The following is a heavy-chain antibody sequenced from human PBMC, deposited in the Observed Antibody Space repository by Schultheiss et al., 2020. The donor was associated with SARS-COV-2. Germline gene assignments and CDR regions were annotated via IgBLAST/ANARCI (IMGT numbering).Heavy chain of an antibody. V-gene: IGHV3-30*04. Sequence: GGSLRLSCAASGFTFSSYAMHWVRQAPGKGLEWVAVISYDGSNKYYADSVKGRFTISRDNSKNTLYLQMNSLRAEDTAVYYCARDLDYSNYWGMDVWGQGTTVTVSS. CDR2: ISYDGSNK. CDR1: GFTFSSYA. CDR3: ARDLDYSNYWGMDV. J-gene: IGHJ6*02. D-gene: IGHD4-11*01.